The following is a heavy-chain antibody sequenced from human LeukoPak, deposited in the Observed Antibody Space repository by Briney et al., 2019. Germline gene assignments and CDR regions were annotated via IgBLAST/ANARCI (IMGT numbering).Heavy chain of an antibody. V-gene: IGHV3-11*01. CDR1: GFTFSSNY. Sequence: PGGSLRLSCAASGFTFSSNYMSWVRQAPGKGLEWVSYISSSGSTIYYADSVKGRFTISRDNAKNSLYLQMNSLRAEDTAVYYCARPYDSSGYYSLPGYWGQGTLVTVSS. D-gene: IGHD3-22*01. CDR2: ISSSGSTI. CDR3: ARPYDSSGYYSLPGY. J-gene: IGHJ4*02.